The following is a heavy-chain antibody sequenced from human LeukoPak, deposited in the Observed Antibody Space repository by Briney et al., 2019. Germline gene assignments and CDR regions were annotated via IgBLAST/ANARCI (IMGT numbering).Heavy chain of an antibody. V-gene: IGHV1-18*01. CDR3: ARAGLTVTTLLRY. CDR1: GYTFTDFD. J-gene: IGHJ4*02. Sequence: APVKVSCKASGYTFTDFDINWVRQAPGQGLEWMGWMNPNSGNTNYAQKLQGRVTMTTDTSTSTAYMELRSLRSDDTAVYYCARAGLTVTTLLRYWGQGTLVTVSS. D-gene: IGHD4-17*01. CDR2: MNPNSGNT.